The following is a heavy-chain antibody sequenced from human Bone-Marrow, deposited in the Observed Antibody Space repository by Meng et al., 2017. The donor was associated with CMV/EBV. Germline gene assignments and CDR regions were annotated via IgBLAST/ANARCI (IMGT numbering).Heavy chain of an antibody. CDR3: ARDSQGGMDV. V-gene: IGHV1-69*10. Sequence: SVKVSCKASGYSFTTYGVTWVRQAPGQGLEWMGGIIPILGIANYAQKFQGRVTITADKSTSTAYMELSSLRSEDTAVYYCARDSQGGMDVWGQGTTVTGSS. CDR1: GYSFTTYG. CDR2: IIPILGIA. J-gene: IGHJ6*01.